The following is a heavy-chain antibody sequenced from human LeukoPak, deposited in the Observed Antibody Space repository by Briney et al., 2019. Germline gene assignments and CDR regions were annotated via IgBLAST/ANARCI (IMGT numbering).Heavy chain of an antibody. CDR1: GGTFSSYA. CDR3: ASFLVSSGYYYSP. Sequence: SVKVSCTASGGTFSSYAISWVRQAPGQGLEWMGGIIPIFGTANYAQKFQGRVTITADESTSTAYMELSSLRSEDTAVYYCASFLVSSGYYYSPWGQGTLVTVSS. J-gene: IGHJ5*02. V-gene: IGHV1-69*01. D-gene: IGHD3-22*01. CDR2: IIPIFGTA.